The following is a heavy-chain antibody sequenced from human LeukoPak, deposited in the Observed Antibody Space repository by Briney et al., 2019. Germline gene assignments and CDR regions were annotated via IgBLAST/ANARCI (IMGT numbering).Heavy chain of an antibody. CDR1: GFTVTSNY. CDR3: ARGGELLWFGELSYYFDY. CDR2: MYAGGDT. D-gene: IGHD3-10*01. J-gene: IGHJ4*02. Sequence: PGGSLRLSCTASGFTVTSNYMNWVRQAPGKGLEWVSVMYAGGDTYYADSVKGRFTISRDNSKNTLYLQMNSLRAEDSAVYYCARGGELLWFGELSYYFDYWGQGTLVTVSS. V-gene: IGHV3-53*01.